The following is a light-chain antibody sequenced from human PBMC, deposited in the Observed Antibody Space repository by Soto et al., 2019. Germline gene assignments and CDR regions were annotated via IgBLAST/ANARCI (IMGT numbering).Light chain of an antibody. CDR1: QSVSTF. V-gene: IGKV3-11*01. CDR2: NAS. Sequence: EIVLTQSPATLSLSPGERAILXCRASQSVSTFLAWFQQKPGQPPRLLIYNASNRTTGIPARFRGSGSGTDFTLTISSLEPEDFAVYYCQQRGDWPPITFGQGTRLEIK. J-gene: IGKJ5*01. CDR3: QQRGDWPPIT.